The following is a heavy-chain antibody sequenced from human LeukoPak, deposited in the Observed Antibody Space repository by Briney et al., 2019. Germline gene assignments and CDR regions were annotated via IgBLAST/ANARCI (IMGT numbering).Heavy chain of an antibody. CDR3: ARDEAVLWFGELLNY. V-gene: IGHV1-18*01. J-gene: IGHJ4*02. D-gene: IGHD3-10*01. Sequence: GASVKVSCKASGYTFTSYGISWVRQAPGQGLEWMGWISAYNGNTNYAQKLQGRVTMTTDTSTSTAYMELRSLRSDDTAVCYCARDEAVLWFGELLNYWGQGTLVTVSS. CDR2: ISAYNGNT. CDR1: GYTFTSYG.